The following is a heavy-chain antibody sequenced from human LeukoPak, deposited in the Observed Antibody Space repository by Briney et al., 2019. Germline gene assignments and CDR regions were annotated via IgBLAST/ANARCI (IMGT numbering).Heavy chain of an antibody. Sequence: GASVKVSCKASGYTFTSYDINWVRQATGQGLEWMGWMNPNSGNTGYAQKFQGRVTMTRDTSISTAYMELSRLRSDDTAVYYCARGPPSGGGWYPPPVYYYYYMDVWGKGTTVTVSS. CDR3: ARGPPSGGGWYPPPVYYYYYMDV. V-gene: IGHV1-8*02. J-gene: IGHJ6*03. CDR1: GYTFTSYD. D-gene: IGHD6-19*01. CDR2: MNPNSGNT.